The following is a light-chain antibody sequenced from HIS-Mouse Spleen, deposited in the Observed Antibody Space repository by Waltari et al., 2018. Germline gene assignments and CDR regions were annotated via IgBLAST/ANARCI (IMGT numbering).Light chain of an antibody. CDR1: QSVSSSY. Sequence: EIVLTHSPGTLSLSPGDRATLSCRASQSVSSSYLAWYQQKPGQAPRILTYGASSRATGIPDRFSGSGSGTDFTLTISRLEPEDFAVYYCQQYGSSPPWPFGQGTKVEIK. CDR2: GAS. CDR3: QQYGSSPPWP. J-gene: IGKJ1*01. V-gene: IGKV3-20*01.